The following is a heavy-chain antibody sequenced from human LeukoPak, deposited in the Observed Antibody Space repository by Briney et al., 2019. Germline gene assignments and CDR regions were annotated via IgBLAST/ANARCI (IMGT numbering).Heavy chain of an antibody. Sequence: PGGSLRLSCVASGFSFRNYAIHWVRQAPGKGLEYVSVINTDGRITYYADSVKGRFTISRDNSKNTLYLQMNSLRAEDTAVYYCAKDSGYAAGDAFGIWGQGTMVTVSS. CDR2: INTDGRIT. CDR1: GFSFRNYA. V-gene: IGHV3-64*02. CDR3: AKDSGYAAGDAFGI. D-gene: IGHD5-12*01. J-gene: IGHJ3*02.